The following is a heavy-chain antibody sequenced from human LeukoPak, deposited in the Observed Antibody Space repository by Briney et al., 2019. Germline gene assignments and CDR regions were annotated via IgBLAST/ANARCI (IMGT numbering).Heavy chain of an antibody. V-gene: IGHV1-24*01. CDR2: FDPEDGET. D-gene: IGHD3-3*01. Sequence: ASVKISCKVSGYTLTELSMHWVRQAPGKGLEWMGGFDPEDGETIYAQKFQGRVTMTEDTSTDTAYMELSSLRSEDTAVYYCATSPILEWFLFDYWGQGTLVTVSS. J-gene: IGHJ4*02. CDR1: GYTLTELS. CDR3: ATSPILEWFLFDY.